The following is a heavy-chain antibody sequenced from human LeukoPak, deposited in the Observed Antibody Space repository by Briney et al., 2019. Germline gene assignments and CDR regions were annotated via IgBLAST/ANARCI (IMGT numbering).Heavy chain of an antibody. Sequence: GASVKVSCKASGYTFSSYDISWVRQAPGQGLEWMGWISAYNGNTNYAQKLQGRVTMTTDTSTSTAYMELRSLRSDDTAVYYCARDHYDHYGDYVFDYWGQGTLVTVSS. CDR3: ARDHYDHYGDYVFDY. CDR1: GYTFSSYD. J-gene: IGHJ4*02. D-gene: IGHD4-17*01. V-gene: IGHV1-18*01. CDR2: ISAYNGNT.